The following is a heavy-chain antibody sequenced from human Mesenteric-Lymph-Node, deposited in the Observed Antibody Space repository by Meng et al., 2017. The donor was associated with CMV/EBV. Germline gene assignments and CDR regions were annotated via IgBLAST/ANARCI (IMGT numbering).Heavy chain of an antibody. J-gene: IGHJ6*02. D-gene: IGHD1-26*01. V-gene: IGHV3-23*01. CDR3: AKGYYIYYYGMDV. Sequence: GESLKISCAASGFTFSSYAMSWVRQAPGKGLEWVSAISGSGGSTYYADSVKGRFTISRDNSKNTLYLQMNSLRAEDTAVYYCAKGYYIYYYGMDVWGQGTTVTVSS. CDR1: GFTFSSYA. CDR2: ISGSGGST.